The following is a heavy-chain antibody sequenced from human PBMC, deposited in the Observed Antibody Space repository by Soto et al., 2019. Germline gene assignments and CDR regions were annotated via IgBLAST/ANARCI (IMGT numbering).Heavy chain of an antibody. CDR3: AREGTSSWSSPYYYGMDV. V-gene: IGHV4-61*01. J-gene: IGHJ6*02. D-gene: IGHD6-13*01. Sequence: ASETLSLTCTVSGGSVSSGSYYWSWIRQPPGKGLEWIGYIYYSGSTNYNPSLKSRVTISVDTSKNQFSLKLSSVTAADTAVYYCAREGTSSWSSPYYYGMDVWGQGTTVTVSS. CDR1: GGSVSSGSYY. CDR2: IYYSGST.